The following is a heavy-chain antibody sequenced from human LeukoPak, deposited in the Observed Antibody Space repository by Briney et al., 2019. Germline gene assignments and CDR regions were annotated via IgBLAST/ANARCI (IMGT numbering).Heavy chain of an antibody. V-gene: IGHV3-21*01. J-gene: IGHJ4*02. Sequence: KPGESLRLSCAASGFRFSTYDANWVRQAPGKGLEWVASISASTTYIYYADSVKGRFTISRDDAKNSLYLQMSSLRADDTAVYYCAREVIGGNSAWGLGTLVTVSS. CDR1: GFRFSTYD. CDR2: ISASTTYI. D-gene: IGHD4-23*01. CDR3: AREVIGGNSA.